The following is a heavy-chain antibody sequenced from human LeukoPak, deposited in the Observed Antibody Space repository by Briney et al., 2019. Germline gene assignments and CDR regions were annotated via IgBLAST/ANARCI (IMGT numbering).Heavy chain of an antibody. J-gene: IGHJ4*02. V-gene: IGHV4-4*02. CDR3: VRGQSGGLLFDN. CDR2: IYHSGST. CDR1: GVSISSSNW. D-gene: IGHD3-10*01. Sequence: PSGTLSLTCAVSGVSISSSNWWTWVRQPPGKGLEWIGEIYHSGSTNYNPSLKSRVTISLDKSKNQFYLKVYSVTAADTAVYYCVRGQSGGLLFDNWGQGTLVTVSS.